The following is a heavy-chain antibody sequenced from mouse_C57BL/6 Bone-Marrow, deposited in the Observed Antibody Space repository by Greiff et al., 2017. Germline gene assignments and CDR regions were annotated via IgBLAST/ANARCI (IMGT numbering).Heavy chain of an antibody. D-gene: IGHD1-1*01. V-gene: IGHV14-4*01. Sequence: VQLQQSGAELVRPGASVKLSCTASGFNIKDDYMHWVKQRPEQGLEWIGWIDPENGYTEYASKFQGKATITADTSSNTAYLQLSSLTSEDTAVYYCTTDYGSRYAMDYWGQGTSVTVSS. J-gene: IGHJ4*01. CDR2: IDPENGYT. CDR3: TTDYGSRYAMDY. CDR1: GFNIKDDY.